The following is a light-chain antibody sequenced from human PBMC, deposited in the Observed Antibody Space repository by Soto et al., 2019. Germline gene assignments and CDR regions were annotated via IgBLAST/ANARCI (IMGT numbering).Light chain of an antibody. Sequence: QSALTQPASVSGSPGQSITISCAGTIRDVGAYNLVSWYQQYPGRAPQLILYEVRNRPSGISFRFSGFKSGNTASLTISGLQAEDEADYYCNSYTSSSTWVFGGGTKLTVL. J-gene: IGLJ2*01. CDR2: EVR. CDR3: NSYTSSSTWV. CDR1: IRDVGAYNL. V-gene: IGLV2-14*01.